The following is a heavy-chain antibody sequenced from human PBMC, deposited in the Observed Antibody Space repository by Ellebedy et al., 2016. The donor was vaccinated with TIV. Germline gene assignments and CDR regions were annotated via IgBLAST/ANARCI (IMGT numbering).Heavy chain of an antibody. Sequence: GESLKISCAASGFTFSDYWMSWVRQAPGKGLEWVSSISSSSSYIYYADSVKGRFTISRDNAKNSLYLQMNSLRAEDTAVYYCAMGSGYTYYYYYYGMDVWGQGTTVTVSS. J-gene: IGHJ6*02. CDR2: ISSSSSYI. D-gene: IGHD3-3*01. V-gene: IGHV3-21*01. CDR1: GFTFSDYW. CDR3: AMGSGYTYYYYYYGMDV.